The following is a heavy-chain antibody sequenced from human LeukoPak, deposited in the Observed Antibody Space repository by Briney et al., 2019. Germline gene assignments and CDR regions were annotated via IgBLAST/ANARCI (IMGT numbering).Heavy chain of an antibody. Sequence: PSETLSLTCTVSGDSISPYSWSWIRQPPGNGLEWIGYIYYSGRTSYDTSLKGRLTISLDTSNNQFSLKLSSVTAADTAVYYCARAKYCGGDCYYYFDYWGQGTLVTVSS. D-gene: IGHD2-21*02. CDR2: IYYSGRT. CDR3: ARAKYCGGDCYYYFDY. CDR1: GDSISPYS. J-gene: IGHJ4*02. V-gene: IGHV4-59*01.